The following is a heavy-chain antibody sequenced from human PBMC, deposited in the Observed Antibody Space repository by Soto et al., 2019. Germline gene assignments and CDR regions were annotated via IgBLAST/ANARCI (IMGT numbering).Heavy chain of an antibody. Sequence: GASVKVSFKASGYTFTGYYMHWVRQAPGQGLEWMGWINPNSGGTNYAQKFQGRVTMTRDTSISTAYMELSRLRSDDTAVYYCAREQLLYQGWFDPWGQGTLVTVSS. D-gene: IGHD2-2*02. CDR3: AREQLLYQGWFDP. CDR1: GYTFTGYY. V-gene: IGHV1-2*02. J-gene: IGHJ5*02. CDR2: INPNSGGT.